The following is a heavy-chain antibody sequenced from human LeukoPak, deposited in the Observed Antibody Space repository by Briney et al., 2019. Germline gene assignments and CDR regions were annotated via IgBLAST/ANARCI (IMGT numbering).Heavy chain of an antibody. CDR1: GSTFTGYY. J-gene: IGHJ4*02. D-gene: IGHD2-2*01. CDR3: WSFCSKTNCYVGGNYFEY. CDR2: INPNSAGT. V-gene: IGHV1-2*02. Sequence: GASVKVSCKASGSTFTGYYMHWVRQAPGQRLNGLGWINPNSAGTNYAQTFQGRVTMTRDTSFSTAYMELSSLGSDDAAVYYCWSFCSKTNCYVGGNYFEYWGQGTLVTVSS.